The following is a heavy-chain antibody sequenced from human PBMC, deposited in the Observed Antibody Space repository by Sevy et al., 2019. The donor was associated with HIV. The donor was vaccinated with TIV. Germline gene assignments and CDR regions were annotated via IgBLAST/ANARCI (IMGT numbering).Heavy chain of an antibody. CDR3: ARVRDGYDLLLNFDY. J-gene: IGHJ4*02. Sequence: ASVKVSCKASGGTFSSYAISWVRQAPGQGLEWMGGIIPIFGTANYAQKFQGRVTITADEFTSTAYMELSSLRSEDTAVYYCARVRDGYDLLLNFDYWGQGTLVTVSS. CDR1: GGTFSSYA. CDR2: IIPIFGTA. D-gene: IGHD5-12*01. V-gene: IGHV1-69*13.